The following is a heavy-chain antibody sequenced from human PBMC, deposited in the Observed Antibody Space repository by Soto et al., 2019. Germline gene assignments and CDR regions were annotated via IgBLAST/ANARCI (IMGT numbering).Heavy chain of an antibody. Sequence: PSETLSLTCTVSGGSTSSYYWSWIRQPPGKGLEWIGYIYYSGSTNYNPSLKSRVTISVDTSKNQFSLKLSSVTAADTAVYYCARVVRGGYCSGGSCYSVDYWGQGTLVTVS. CDR2: IYYSGST. V-gene: IGHV4-59*01. CDR3: ARVVRGGYCSGGSCYSVDY. J-gene: IGHJ4*02. CDR1: GGSTSSYY. D-gene: IGHD2-15*01.